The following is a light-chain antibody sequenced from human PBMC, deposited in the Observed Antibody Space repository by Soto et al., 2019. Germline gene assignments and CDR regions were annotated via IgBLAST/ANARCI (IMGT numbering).Light chain of an antibody. J-gene: IGLJ1*01. CDR1: SSDAGGYNY. Sequence: QSALTQPASVSGSPGQSITISCTGTSSDAGGYNYVSWYQQHPGKAPKLMIYEVSNRPSGVSNRFSGSKSGNTASLTISGLQAEDEADYYCSSYTNINTRACVFGTGTKVTVL. CDR2: EVS. V-gene: IGLV2-14*01. CDR3: SSYTNINTRACV.